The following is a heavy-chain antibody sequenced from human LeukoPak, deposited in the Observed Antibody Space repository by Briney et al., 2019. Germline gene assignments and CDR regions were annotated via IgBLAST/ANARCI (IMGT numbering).Heavy chain of an antibody. CDR3: AKASGWYGLWYFDL. V-gene: IGHV3-23*01. J-gene: IGHJ2*01. Sequence: GGSLRLSCAASGFTFSSYAMSWVRRAPGKGLEWVSAISGSGGSTYYADSVKGRFTISRDNSKNTLYLQMNSLRAEDTAVYYCAKASGWYGLWYFDLWGRGTLVTVSS. CDR2: ISGSGGST. CDR1: GFTFSSYA. D-gene: IGHD4-17*01.